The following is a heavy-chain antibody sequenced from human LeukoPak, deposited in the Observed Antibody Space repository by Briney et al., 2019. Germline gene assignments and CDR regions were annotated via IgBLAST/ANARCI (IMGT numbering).Heavy chain of an antibody. Sequence: SETLSLTCAVYGGSFSGYYWSWIRQPPGKGLEWSGEIDHSGSTNYNPSLKSRVTISVDTSKNQFSLKLSSVTAADTAVYYCARHRRGDYVWGSYRPYYFDYWGQGTLVTVSS. CDR2: IDHSGST. V-gene: IGHV4-34*01. J-gene: IGHJ4*02. D-gene: IGHD3-16*02. CDR1: GGSFSGYY. CDR3: ARHRRGDYVWGSYRPYYFDY.